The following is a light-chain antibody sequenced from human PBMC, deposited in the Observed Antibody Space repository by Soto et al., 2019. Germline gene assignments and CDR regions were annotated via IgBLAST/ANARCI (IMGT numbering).Light chain of an antibody. CDR2: EVS. J-gene: IGLJ2*01. Sequence: QSALTQPASVSGSPGQSITISRAGTTSDVGGYNYVSWYQQHPGEAPKLMIYEVSDRPSGVSNRFSGSKSGNTASLTISGLQAEDEADYYCSSYTSTSTVIFGGGTKLTVL. V-gene: IGLV2-14*03. CDR3: SSYTSTSTVI. CDR1: TSDVGGYNY.